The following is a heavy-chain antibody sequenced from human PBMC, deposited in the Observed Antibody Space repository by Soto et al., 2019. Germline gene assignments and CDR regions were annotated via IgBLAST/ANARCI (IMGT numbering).Heavy chain of an antibody. V-gene: IGHV3-30-3*01. D-gene: IGHD3-10*01. CDR2: ISYDGSNK. Sequence: LRLSFAASGXTFSSYAMHWVRQAPGKGLEWVAVISYDGSNKYYADSVKGRFTISRDNSKNTLYLQMNSLRAEDTAVYYCARDRRLLWFGESISSRVDYWGQGTLVTVSS. CDR1: GXTFSSYA. J-gene: IGHJ4*02. CDR3: ARDRRLLWFGESISSRVDY.